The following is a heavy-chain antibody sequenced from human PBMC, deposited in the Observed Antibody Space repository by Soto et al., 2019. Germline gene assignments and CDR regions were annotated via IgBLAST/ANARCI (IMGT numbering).Heavy chain of an antibody. J-gene: IGHJ4*02. CDR2: IYWDDDK. CDR1: VFALTTSGGS. D-gene: IGHD3-16*01. Sequence: QITLKESGPTLVKPTQTLTLTCTFSVFALTTSGGSVGWIRQPPGTALEWLALIYWDDDKRYSPSLKSSLTITKDPSKTQCVLKKTNMDPVESATFYFAPRKPWGGGDYFDFWGQGTLVTVSS. CDR3: APRKPWGGGDYFDF. V-gene: IGHV2-5*02.